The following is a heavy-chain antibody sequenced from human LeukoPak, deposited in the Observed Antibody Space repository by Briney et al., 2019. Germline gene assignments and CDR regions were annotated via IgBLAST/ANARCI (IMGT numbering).Heavy chain of an antibody. J-gene: IGHJ5*02. CDR3: ARGYGDWFDP. CDR1: GFTFNSYW. Sequence: GGSLRLSCAASGFTFNSYWMHWVRQAPGKGLVWVSRINSDESRTAYADSVKGRFSISRDNAKNTLYLQMNSLRAEDTAVYYCARGYGDWFDPCGQGTLVTVSS. D-gene: IGHD4-17*01. CDR2: INSDESRT. V-gene: IGHV3-74*01.